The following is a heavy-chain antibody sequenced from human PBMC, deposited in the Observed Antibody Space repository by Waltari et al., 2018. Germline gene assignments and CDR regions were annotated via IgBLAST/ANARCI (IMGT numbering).Heavy chain of an antibody. Sequence: QVQLVQSGAEVKKPGSSVKVSCKASGGTFSSYAISWVRQAPGQGLEWMGGIIPNFGTANYAQKFQGRGTITTDESTSTAYMGLSSLRSEDTAVYYCAGGPPRPDWYFDLWGRGTLVTVSS. CDR2: IIPNFGTA. J-gene: IGHJ2*01. D-gene: IGHD3-16*01. V-gene: IGHV1-69*05. CDR3: AGGPPRPDWYFDL. CDR1: GGTFSSYA.